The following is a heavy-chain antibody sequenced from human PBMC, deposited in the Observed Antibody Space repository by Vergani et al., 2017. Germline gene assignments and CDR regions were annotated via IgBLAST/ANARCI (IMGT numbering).Heavy chain of an antibody. J-gene: IGHJ5*02. CDR2: ISSSSSYI. CDR3: ARDTYDRYSSGWYLGGYTARHNWFDP. Sequence: EVQLVESGGGLVKPGGSLRLSCAASGFTFSSYSMNWVRQAPGKGLEWVSSISSSSSYIYYADSVKGRFTISRDNAKNSLYLQMNSLRAEDTAVYYCARDTYDRYSSGWYLGGYTARHNWFDPWGQGTLVTVSS. CDR1: GFTFSSYS. D-gene: IGHD6-19*01. V-gene: IGHV3-21*01.